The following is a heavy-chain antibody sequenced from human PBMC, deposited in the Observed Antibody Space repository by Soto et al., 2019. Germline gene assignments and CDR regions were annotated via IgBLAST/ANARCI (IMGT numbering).Heavy chain of an antibody. Sequence: ASVKVSCKASGYTFTSYYMHWVRQAPGQGLEWMGIINPSGGSTSYAQKFQGRVTMTRDTSTSTVYMELSSLRSEDTAVYYCARDVGLTYYYDSKGRNDAFDIWGQGTMVTV. J-gene: IGHJ3*02. CDR3: ARDVGLTYYYDSKGRNDAFDI. V-gene: IGHV1-46*01. D-gene: IGHD3-22*01. CDR2: INPSGGST. CDR1: GYTFTSYY.